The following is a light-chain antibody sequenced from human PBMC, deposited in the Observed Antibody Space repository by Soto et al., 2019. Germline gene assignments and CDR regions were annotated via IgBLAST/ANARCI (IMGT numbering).Light chain of an antibody. Sequence: EIVLTQSPATLSLSPGERATLSCRASQSVSSYLVWYQQKPGQTPRLLISVASSRATGIPDRFSGSGSGTDFSLTISRLEPEDFAVYYCQQYSSSSRTVGQGTKVDI. CDR1: QSVSSY. CDR3: QQYSSSSRT. V-gene: IGKV3-20*01. CDR2: VAS. J-gene: IGKJ1*01.